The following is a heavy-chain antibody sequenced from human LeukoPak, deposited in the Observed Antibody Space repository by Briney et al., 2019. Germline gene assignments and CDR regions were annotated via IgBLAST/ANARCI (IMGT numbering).Heavy chain of an antibody. D-gene: IGHD3-9*01. CDR1: GGNFNFYA. J-gene: IGHJ4*02. V-gene: IGHV1-69*13. CDR3: AIKDHILTASGLGPHIPHYFDY. CDR2: IISISRTT. Sequence: SVNVSRTATGGNFNFYAISWLPQAPGQGLEGMGGIISISRTTNYAQKSQGRVAITADESTSTAYMELSSLRSEDTAVYYCAIKDHILTASGLGPHIPHYFDYWGQGTPVTVSS.